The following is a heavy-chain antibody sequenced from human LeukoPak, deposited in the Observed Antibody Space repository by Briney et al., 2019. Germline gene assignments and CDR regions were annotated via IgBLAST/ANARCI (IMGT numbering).Heavy chain of an antibody. CDR1: GGSFSGYY. CDR2: INPSGST. CDR3: ARGPSILTGYYDFDY. V-gene: IGHV4-34*01. J-gene: IGHJ4*02. Sequence: SDTLSLTCAVYGGSFSGYYLSWVRQPPGKGLEWIGKINPSGSTNYNPSLKSRVSRSVETSKNQFSLKLSAVTAADTAVYDCARGPSILTGYYDFDYWGQGTLVTVSS. D-gene: IGHD3-9*01.